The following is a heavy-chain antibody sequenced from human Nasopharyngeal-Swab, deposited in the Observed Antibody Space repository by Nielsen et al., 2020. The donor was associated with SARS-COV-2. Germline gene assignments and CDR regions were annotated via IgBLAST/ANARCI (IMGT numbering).Heavy chain of an antibody. V-gene: IGHV3-13*01. Sequence: GECLKNSWAASGFTFSSYDMNWGRQATGKGLEWVSAIGTAGDTYYPGSVKGRFTISRENAKNSLYLQMNSLRAEDTAVYYCASGTVTLLHYWGQGTLVTVSS. D-gene: IGHD4-23*01. CDR2: IGTAGDT. CDR1: GFTFSSYD. CDR3: ASGTVTLLHY. J-gene: IGHJ4*02.